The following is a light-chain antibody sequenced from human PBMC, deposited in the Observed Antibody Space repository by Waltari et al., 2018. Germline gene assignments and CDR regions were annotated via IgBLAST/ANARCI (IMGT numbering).Light chain of an antibody. Sequence: DIQMTQSPSTMPASVGDRVSINCRASQSVDDWVAWYQQKPGKAPKLLIHRATRLEGGIPSRFSGSGSGTEFTLTINTLQPDDFATYYCQQYSNLWTFGQGTKVEVK. V-gene: IGKV1-5*03. J-gene: IGKJ1*01. CDR3: QQYSNLWT. CDR2: RAT. CDR1: QSVDDW.